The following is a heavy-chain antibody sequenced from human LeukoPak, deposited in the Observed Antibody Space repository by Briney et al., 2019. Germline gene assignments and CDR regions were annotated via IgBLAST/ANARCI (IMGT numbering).Heavy chain of an antibody. V-gene: IGHV3-30*18. D-gene: IGHD5-12*01. J-gene: IGHJ4*02. CDR3: AKGPRGYSLATTREGDY. CDR2: ISYDGSNK. CDR1: GFTFSSYG. Sequence: PGGSLRLSCAASGFTFSSYGMHWVRQAPGKGLEWVAVISYDGSNKYYADSVKGRFTISRDNSKNTLYLQMNSLRAEDTAVYYCAKGPRGYSLATTREGDYWGQGTLVTVSS.